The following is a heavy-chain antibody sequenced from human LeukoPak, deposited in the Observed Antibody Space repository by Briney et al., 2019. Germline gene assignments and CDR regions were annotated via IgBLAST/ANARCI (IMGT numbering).Heavy chain of an antibody. CDR1: GLTFRNYG. J-gene: IGHJ4*02. V-gene: IGHV3-33*01. D-gene: IGHD2/OR15-2a*01. CDR2: IWYDGSNK. Sequence: GGSLRLSCAASGLTFRNYGMHWVRQAPVKGLEWVAVIWYDGSNKYYSESVKGRFTISRDNSKNTLYLQMNNLRDGDTAVYYCAADKRSKYLEYWGQGTLVIVSS. CDR3: AADKRSKYLEY.